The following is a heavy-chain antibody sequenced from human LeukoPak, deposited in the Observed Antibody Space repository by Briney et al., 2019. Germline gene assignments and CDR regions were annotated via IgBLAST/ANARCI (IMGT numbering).Heavy chain of an antibody. CDR2: IKHAGSET. D-gene: IGHD3-10*01. J-gene: IGHJ4*02. CDR3: ARDYYASGSHDF. V-gene: IGHV3-7*01. Sequence: PGGSLRLSCAASGFTFSTYWMTWVRQAPGKGLEWVANIKHAGSETYYVDSVKGRFTISRDNAKNSLYLQMNSLRAEDTALHYCARDYYASGSHDFWGQGTLVTVSS. CDR1: GFTFSTYW.